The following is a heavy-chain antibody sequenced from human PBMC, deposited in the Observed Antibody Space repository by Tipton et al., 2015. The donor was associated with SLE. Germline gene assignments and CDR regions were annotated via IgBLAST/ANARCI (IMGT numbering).Heavy chain of an antibody. Sequence: QSGPEVKKPGASVKVSCKASGYTFTGYYMHWVRQAPGQGLEWMGWINPNSGGTNYAQKFQGRVTMTRDTSISTAYMELSRLRSDDTAVYSCASPYCSSTSCYQNAFDIWGQGTMVTVSS. CDR1: GYTFTGYY. V-gene: IGHV1-2*02. D-gene: IGHD2-2*01. J-gene: IGHJ3*02. CDR3: ASPYCSSTSCYQNAFDI. CDR2: INPNSGGT.